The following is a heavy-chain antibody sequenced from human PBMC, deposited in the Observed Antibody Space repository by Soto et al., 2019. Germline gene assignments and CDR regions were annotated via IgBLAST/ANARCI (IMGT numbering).Heavy chain of an antibody. V-gene: IGHV4-31*01. CDR2: IFYSGST. CDR1: GGSISSGGYY. J-gene: IGHJ4*02. D-gene: IGHD3-22*01. CDR3: AREGNYDRSG. Sequence: QVQLQESGPGLVKPSQTLSLTCTVSGGSISSGGYYWSWIRQHPGKGLEWIGYIFYSGSTYYNPPLKXXVXIXXDTSKNQFSLKLSSVTAADTAVYYCAREGNYDRSGWGQGTLVTVSS.